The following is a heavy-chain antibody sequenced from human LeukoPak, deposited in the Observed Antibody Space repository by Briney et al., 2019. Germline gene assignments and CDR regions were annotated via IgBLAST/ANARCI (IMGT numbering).Heavy chain of an antibody. CDR3: ARDTLWFGELFS. CDR2: IYTSGST. J-gene: IGHJ4*02. V-gene: IGHV4-4*07. Sequence: SETLSLTCTVSGGSLSSYYWSWLRQPAGKGLEWIGRIYTSGSTNYNPSLKSRVTMSVDTSKNQFSLKLSSVTAADTAVYYCARDTLWFGELFSWGQGTLVSVSS. CDR1: GGSLSSYY. D-gene: IGHD3-10*01.